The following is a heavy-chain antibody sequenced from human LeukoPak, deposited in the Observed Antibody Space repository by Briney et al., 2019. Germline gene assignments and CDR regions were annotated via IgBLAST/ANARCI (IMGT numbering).Heavy chain of an antibody. D-gene: IGHD3-22*01. CDR3: ASPNYYDSSGYYGNP. V-gene: IGHV4-39*01. CDR2: IYYSGST. CDR1: GGSISSSSYY. J-gene: IGHJ5*02. Sequence: SETLSLTCTVSGGSISSSSYYWGWLRQPPGKGLEWIGSIYYSGSTYYNPSLKSRVTISVDTSKNQFSLKLSSVTAADTAVYYCASPNYYDSSGYYGNPWGQGTLVTVSS.